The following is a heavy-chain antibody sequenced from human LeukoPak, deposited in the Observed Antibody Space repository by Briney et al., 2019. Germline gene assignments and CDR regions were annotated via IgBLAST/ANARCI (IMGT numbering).Heavy chain of an antibody. CDR1: GYTFTGYY. D-gene: IGHD6-13*01. CDR3: ATGYSPLYYFDY. J-gene: IGHJ4*02. CDR2: INPNSGGT. Sequence: APEKVSCKASGYTFTGYYMHWVRQAPGQGLEWMGWINPNSGGTNYAQKFQGRVTMTRDTSISTAYMELSRLRSDDTAVYYCATGYSPLYYFDYWGQGTLVTVSS. V-gene: IGHV1-2*02.